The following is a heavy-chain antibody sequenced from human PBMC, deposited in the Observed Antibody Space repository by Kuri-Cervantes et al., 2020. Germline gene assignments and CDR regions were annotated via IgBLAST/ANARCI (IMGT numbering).Heavy chain of an antibody. V-gene: IGHV3-30-3*01. CDR3: AIAWELPTFDY. D-gene: IGHD1-26*01. J-gene: IGHJ4*02. Sequence: GGSLRLSCAASGFTFSSYAMHWVRQAPGKGLEWVAVISYDGSNKYYADSVKGRFTISRDNSKNTLYLQMNSLRAEDTAVYYCAIAWELPTFDYWGQGTLVTVSS. CDR2: ISYDGSNK. CDR1: GFTFSSYA.